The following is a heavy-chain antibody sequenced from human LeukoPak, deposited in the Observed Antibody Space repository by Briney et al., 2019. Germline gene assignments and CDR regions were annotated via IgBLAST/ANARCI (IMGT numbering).Heavy chain of an antibody. CDR1: GFTFSSYA. V-gene: IGHV3-23*01. J-gene: IGHJ4*02. D-gene: IGHD3-9*01. CDR2: ISGSGGST. CDR3: AKGILRYFDWFPGY. Sequence: GGSLRLSCAASGFTFSSYAMSWVRQAPGRGLEWVSAISGSGGSTCYADSVKGRFTISRDNSKNTLYLQKNSLRAEDTAVYYCAKGILRYFDWFPGYWGQGTLVIVSS.